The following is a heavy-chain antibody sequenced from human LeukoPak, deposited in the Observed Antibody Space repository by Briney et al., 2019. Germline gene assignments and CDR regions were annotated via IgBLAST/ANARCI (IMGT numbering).Heavy chain of an antibody. CDR1: GGSISSYY. V-gene: IGHV4-59*12. D-gene: IGHD6-6*01. CDR3: ARGRIAARPGVPFYYYYGMDV. CDR2: IYYSGST. J-gene: IGHJ6*02. Sequence: SETLSLTCTVSGGSISSYYWSWIRQPPGKGLEWIGYIYYSGSTNYNPSLKSRVTISVDTSKNQFSLKLSSVTAADTAVYYCARGRIAARPGVPFYYYYGMDVWGQGTTVTVSS.